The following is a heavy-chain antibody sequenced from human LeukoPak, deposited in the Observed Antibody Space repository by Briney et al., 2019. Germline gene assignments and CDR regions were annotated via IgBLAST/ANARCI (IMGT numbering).Heavy chain of an antibody. CDR2: IRYDGSNK. CDR1: GFTFSSYG. Sequence: GGSLRLSCAASGFTFSSYGMHWVRQAPGKGLEWVAFIRYDGSNKYYADSVKGRFTISRDNSKNTLYLQMNSLRAEDTAVYYCAKDLGHLGYCSGGSCYVLDYRGQGTLVTVSS. J-gene: IGHJ4*02. V-gene: IGHV3-30*02. CDR3: AKDLGHLGYCSGGSCYVLDY. D-gene: IGHD2-15*01.